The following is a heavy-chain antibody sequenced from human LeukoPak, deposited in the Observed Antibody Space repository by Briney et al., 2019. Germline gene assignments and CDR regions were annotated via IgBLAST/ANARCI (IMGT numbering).Heavy chain of an antibody. V-gene: IGHV3-30*18. J-gene: IGHJ6*03. CDR3: AKEGGVLYYDFWSGYSQGYMDV. CDR1: GFTFSSYG. D-gene: IGHD3-3*01. Sequence: GGSLRLSCAASGFTFSSYGMHWVRQAPGKGLEWVAVISYDGSNKYYADSVKGRFTISRDNSKNTLYLQMNSLRAEDTAVYYCAKEGGVLYYDFWSGYSQGYMDVWGKGTTVTVSS. CDR2: ISYDGSNK.